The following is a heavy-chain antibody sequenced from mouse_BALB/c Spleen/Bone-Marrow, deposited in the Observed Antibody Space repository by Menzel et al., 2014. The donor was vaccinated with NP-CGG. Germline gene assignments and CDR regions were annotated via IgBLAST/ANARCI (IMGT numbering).Heavy chain of an antibody. CDR2: IDPANGNT. D-gene: IGHD2-4*01. CDR1: GFNIKDTY. CDR3: AGYDYYQAWFAY. V-gene: IGHV14-3*02. J-gene: IGHJ3*01. Sequence: VQLKQSGAELVKPGASAKLSCTASGFNIKDTYMHWVKQRPEQGLEWIGRIDPANGNTKYDPKFQGKATITADTSSNTAYLQLSSLTSEDTAVYYCAGYDYYQAWFAYWGQGTLVTVSA.